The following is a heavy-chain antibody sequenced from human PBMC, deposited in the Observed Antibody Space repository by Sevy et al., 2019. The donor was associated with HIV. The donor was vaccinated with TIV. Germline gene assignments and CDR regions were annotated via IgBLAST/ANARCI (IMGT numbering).Heavy chain of an antibody. D-gene: IGHD4-17*01. Sequence: GALRLSCTASGFILGYYAMHWVRQAPGKGLEWVAVSSYDGGNIYYADSVQGRFTVSRDNSKNTLYLQMNSLRPEDTAMYYCARDFYEFGDPRGLDYWGQGVLVTVSS. CDR3: ARDFYEFGDPRGLDY. CDR2: SSYDGGNI. V-gene: IGHV3-30-3*01. CDR1: GFILGYYA. J-gene: IGHJ4*02.